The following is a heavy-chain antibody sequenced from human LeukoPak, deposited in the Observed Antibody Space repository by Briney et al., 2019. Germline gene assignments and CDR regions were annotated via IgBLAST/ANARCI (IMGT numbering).Heavy chain of an antibody. D-gene: IGHD3-10*01. J-gene: IGHJ4*02. CDR1: GYTFSNYY. CDR3: ARTRYYYNSRSYGAPYYFDY. CDR2: IGGST. Sequence: GASVKVSCKASGYTFSNYYIHWVRQAPGQGLEWMGIIGGSTNYAQKFQGRVTMTRDTSISTAYMELSSLRSDDTAVYYCARTRYYYNSRSYGAPYYFDYWGQGTLVTVSS. V-gene: IGHV1-46*01.